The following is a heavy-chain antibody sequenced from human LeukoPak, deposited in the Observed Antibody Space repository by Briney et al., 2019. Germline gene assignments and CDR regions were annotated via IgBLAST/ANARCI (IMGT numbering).Heavy chain of an antibody. J-gene: IGHJ4*02. CDR3: ARKLVGAPYYFDY. Sequence: SETLSLTCTVSGGSISSYYWSWIRQPPGKGLEWIGYIYYSGSTNYNPSLKSRVTISVDTSKNQFSLKLSSVTAADTAVYYCARKLVGAPYYFDYWGQGTLVTVSS. D-gene: IGHD1-26*01. V-gene: IGHV4-59*01. CDR2: IYYSGST. CDR1: GGSISSYY.